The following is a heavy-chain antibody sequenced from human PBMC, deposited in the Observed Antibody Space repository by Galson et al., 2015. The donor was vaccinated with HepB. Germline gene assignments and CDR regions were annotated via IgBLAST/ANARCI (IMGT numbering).Heavy chain of an antibody. CDR3: ARGRKVRFFDWFLQDVWYFDL. V-gene: IGHV3-30-3*01. J-gene: IGHJ2*01. CDR1: GFTFSSHA. Sequence: SLRLSCAASGFTFSSHAMHWVRQAPGKGLEWVAVISNDGSNKYYAGSVKGRFTISRDNSKNTLYLQMSSLGPGDTAVYFCARGRKVRFFDWFLQDVWYFDLWGRGTLVTVSS. CDR2: ISNDGSNK. D-gene: IGHD3-9*01.